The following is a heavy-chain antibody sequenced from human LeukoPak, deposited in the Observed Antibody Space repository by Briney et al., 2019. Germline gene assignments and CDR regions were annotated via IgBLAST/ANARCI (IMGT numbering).Heavy chain of an antibody. CDR3: ACRLGYCSSSSCDVFDI. CDR1: GYSFTSYW. CDR2: IYSGDSYA. D-gene: IGHD2-2*01. Sequence: GESLKISCQGSGYSFTSYWIGWVRQPPGQGLGWRGVIYSGDSYARYRPPFPGQATIPAHKSISTAYLPGSSLKASATAMYYCACRLGYCSSSSCDVFDIWGQGTMVTVSS. J-gene: IGHJ3*02. V-gene: IGHV5-51*01.